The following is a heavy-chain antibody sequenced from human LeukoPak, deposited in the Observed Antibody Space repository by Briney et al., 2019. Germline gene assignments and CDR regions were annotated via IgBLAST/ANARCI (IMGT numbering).Heavy chain of an antibody. CDR2: INPSGGST. CDR3: ARGARYYDFWSGYFDWFDP. D-gene: IGHD3-3*01. J-gene: IGHJ5*02. CDR1: GYTFTSYY. V-gene: IGHV1-46*01. Sequence: GASVKVSCKASGYTFTSYYMHWVRQAPGQGLEWMGIINPSGGSTSYAQKLQGRVTMTTDTSTSTAYMELRSLRSDDTAVYYCARGARYYDFWSGYFDWFDPWGQGTLVTVSS.